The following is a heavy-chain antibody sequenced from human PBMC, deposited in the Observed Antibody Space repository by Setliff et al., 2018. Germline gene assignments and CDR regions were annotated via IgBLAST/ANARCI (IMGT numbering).Heavy chain of an antibody. Sequence: SETLSLTCAVYGGSFSGYYWSWIRQPPGKGLEWIGEINHSGSTNYNPSLKSRVTISVDTSKNQFPLKLSSVTAADTAVYYCARTPDGFLGDGYNLNTLGYFDSWGQGTLVTVSS. CDR1: GGSFSGYY. CDR3: ARTPDGFLGDGYNLNTLGYFDS. J-gene: IGHJ4*02. D-gene: IGHD3-3*01. V-gene: IGHV4-34*01. CDR2: INHSGST.